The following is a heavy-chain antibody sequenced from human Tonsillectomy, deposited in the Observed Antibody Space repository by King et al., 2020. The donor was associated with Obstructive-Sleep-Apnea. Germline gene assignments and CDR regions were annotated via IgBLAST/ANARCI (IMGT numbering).Heavy chain of an antibody. D-gene: IGHD3-22*01. CDR2: IKIKTDGGTT. CDR3: TTVRDYYDSSGYYYPTIEYFQH. J-gene: IGHJ1*01. CDR1: GFTFSNAW. Sequence: DVQLVESGGGFVKPGGSLRLSCAASGFTFSNAWMSWVRQAPGKGLEGVGRIKIKTDGGTTDYAAPVKGRFTISRDDSKNTLYLQMNSLKTADTAVYYCTTVRDYYDSSGYYYPTIEYFQHWGQGTLVTVSS. V-gene: IGHV3-15*01.